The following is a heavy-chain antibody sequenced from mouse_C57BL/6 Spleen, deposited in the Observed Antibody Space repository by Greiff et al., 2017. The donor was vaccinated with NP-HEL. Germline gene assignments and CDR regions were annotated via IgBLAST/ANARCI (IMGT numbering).Heavy chain of an antibody. Sequence: VKLVESGPGLVQPSQSLSITCTVSGFSLTSYGVHWVRQSPGKGLEWLGVIWSGGSTDYNAAFISRLSISKDNSKSQVFFKMNSLQADDTAIYYCAVNLLLRDYAMDYWGQGTSVTVSS. V-gene: IGHV2-2*01. CDR1: GFSLTSYG. CDR2: IWSGGST. D-gene: IGHD1-1*01. J-gene: IGHJ4*01. CDR3: AVNLLLRDYAMDY.